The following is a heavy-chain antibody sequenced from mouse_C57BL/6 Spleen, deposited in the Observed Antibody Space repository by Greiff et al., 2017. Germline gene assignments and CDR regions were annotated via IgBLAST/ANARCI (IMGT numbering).Heavy chain of an antibody. Sequence: EVKLVESGGGLVQPGGSLSLSCAASGFTFTDYYMSWVRQPPGKALEWLGFIRNKANGYTTEYSASVKGRFTISRDNSQSILYLQVNALRAEDSATYYCARYQTVYAMDYWGQGTSGTVAS. V-gene: IGHV7-3*01. CDR1: GFTFTDYY. D-gene: IGHD4-1*01. CDR2: IRNKANGYTT. CDR3: ARYQTVYAMDY. J-gene: IGHJ4*01.